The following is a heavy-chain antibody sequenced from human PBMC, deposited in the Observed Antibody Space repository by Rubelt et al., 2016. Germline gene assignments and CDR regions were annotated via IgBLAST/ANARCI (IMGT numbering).Heavy chain of an antibody. CDR3: ARDPRTYYDFWSGDVGGMDV. Sequence: QVQLVESGGGVVQPGRSLRLSCAASGFTFSSYAMHWVRQAPGKGLEWVAVISYDGSNKYYADSVKGRFTISRDNSKNTLYLQMYSLRAEDTAVYYCARDPRTYYDFWSGDVGGMDVWGQGTTVTVSS. CDR1: GFTFSSYA. J-gene: IGHJ6*02. D-gene: IGHD3-3*01. CDR2: ISYDGSNK. V-gene: IGHV3-30*04.